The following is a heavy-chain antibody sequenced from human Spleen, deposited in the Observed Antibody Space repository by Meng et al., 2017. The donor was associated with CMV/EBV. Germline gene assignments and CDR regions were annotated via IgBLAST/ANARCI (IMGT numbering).Heavy chain of an antibody. Sequence: GESLKISCAASGFTFSSNDMHWVRQTTGKGLEWVSAIGTAGDTYYPGSVKGRFTISRDNAKNSLYLQMNSLRADDTALYYCARDEATAGTAIDYWGQGTLVTVSS. CDR1: GFTFSSND. D-gene: IGHD6-13*01. V-gene: IGHV3-13*01. CDR3: ARDEATAGTAIDY. CDR2: IGTAGDT. J-gene: IGHJ4*02.